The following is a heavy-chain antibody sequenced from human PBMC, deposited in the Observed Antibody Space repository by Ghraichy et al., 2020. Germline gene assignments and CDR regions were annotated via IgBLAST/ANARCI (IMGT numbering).Heavy chain of an antibody. V-gene: IGHV4-39*02. CDR1: GVSISSSLYY. Sequence: SETLTLTCTVSGVSISSSLYYWAWIRQPPGKGLEWIGSMNYSGNTYYKSSLKSRVTISIDTSKNQFSLRLSSVTAADTAVYFCRRETKSTSRAEYWGQGTLVTVSS. J-gene: IGHJ4*02. D-gene: IGHD2-2*01. CDR2: MNYSGNT. CDR3: RRETKSTSRAEY.